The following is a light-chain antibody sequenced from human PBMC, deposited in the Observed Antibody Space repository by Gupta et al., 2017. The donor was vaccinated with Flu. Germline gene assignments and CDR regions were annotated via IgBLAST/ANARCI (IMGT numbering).Light chain of an antibody. CDR1: NLGDKY. CDR3: QAWDTSTYYV. CDR2: QDN. J-gene: IGLJ1*01. Sequence: SYDLTQPPSVFVSPRQKASITCSGDNLGDKYVCWYQQKPGQSPVLVIYQDNKRPSGIPERFSGSNSGNTATLTISGTQAMDEADYYCQAWDTSTYYVFGTGTKVTVL. V-gene: IGLV3-1*01.